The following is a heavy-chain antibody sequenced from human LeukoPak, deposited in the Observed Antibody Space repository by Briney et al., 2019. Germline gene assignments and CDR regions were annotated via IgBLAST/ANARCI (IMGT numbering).Heavy chain of an antibody. J-gene: IGHJ5*02. CDR1: GGSINSYY. V-gene: IGHV4-59*01. D-gene: IGHD6-13*01. Sequence: PSETLSLTCTVSGGSINSYYWSWIRQPPGKGLEWIGYIYYSGSTNYNPSLKSRVTISVDTSKNQFSLKLSSVTAADTAVYYCASSHHSTYSSSWHSTWGQGTLVTVSS. CDR3: ASSHHSTYSSSWHST. CDR2: IYYSGST.